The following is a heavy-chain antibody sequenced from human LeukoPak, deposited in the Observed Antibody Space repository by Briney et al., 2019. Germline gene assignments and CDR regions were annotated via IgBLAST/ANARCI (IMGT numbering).Heavy chain of an antibody. CDR2: INPNTGGT. CDR1: GYTFSGYF. J-gene: IGHJ4*02. D-gene: IGHD3-3*01. V-gene: IGHV1-2*06. Sequence: GGSVNVSCKTSGYTFSGYFIHWIRQAPGQGGEGMGRINPNTGGTNYAQKFQGRVTMTSDSSIRSAYMDLSRLSLDDSPVYYCALGGSSDLEWLVDYFDHWGQGSLVLVSS. CDR3: ALGGSSDLEWLVDYFDH.